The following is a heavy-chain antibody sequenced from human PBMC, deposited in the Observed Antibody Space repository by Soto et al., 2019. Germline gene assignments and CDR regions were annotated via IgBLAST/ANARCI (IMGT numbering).Heavy chain of an antibody. CDR2: IIPIFGTA. CDR1: GGTFSSYA. D-gene: IGHD2-2*01. Sequence: SVKVSCKASGGTFSSYAISWVRQAPGQGLEWMGGIIPIFGTANYAQKFQGRVTITADESTSTAYMELSSLRSEDTAVYYCARDRIVVVPASYGMDVWGQGTTVTVSS. V-gene: IGHV1-69*13. J-gene: IGHJ6*02. CDR3: ARDRIVVVPASYGMDV.